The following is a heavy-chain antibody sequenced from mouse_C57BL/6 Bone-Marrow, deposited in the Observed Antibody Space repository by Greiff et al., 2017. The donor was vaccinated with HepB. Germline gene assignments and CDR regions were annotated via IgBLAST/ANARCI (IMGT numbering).Heavy chain of an antibody. D-gene: IGHD1-1*01. J-gene: IGHJ1*03. V-gene: IGHV1-55*01. CDR1: GYTFTSYW. CDR3: ARGNYYGSSYLYWYFDV. CDR2: IYPGSGST. Sequence: QVHVKQSGAELVKPGASVKMSCKASGYTFTSYWITWVKQRPGQGLEWIGDIYPGSGSTNYNEKFKSKATLTVDTSSSTAYMQLSSLTSEDSAVYYCARGNYYGSSYLYWYFDVWGTGTTVTVSS.